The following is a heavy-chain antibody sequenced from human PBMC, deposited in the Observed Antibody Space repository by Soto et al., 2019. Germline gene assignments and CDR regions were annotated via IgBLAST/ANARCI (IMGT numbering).Heavy chain of an antibody. CDR3: AKDGKQPSYYGLGRKEYNWFDP. D-gene: IGHD4-17*01. CDR2: ISGSGGST. V-gene: IGHV3-23*01. Sequence: EVQLLESGGGLVQPGGSLRLSCAASGFTFSSYAMSWVRQAPGKGLEWVSAISGSGGSTYYADSVKGRFTISRDNSKNTLYLQMNSLRAEDTAVYYCAKDGKQPSYYGLGRKEYNWFDPWGQGTLVTVSS. J-gene: IGHJ5*02. CDR1: GFTFSSYA.